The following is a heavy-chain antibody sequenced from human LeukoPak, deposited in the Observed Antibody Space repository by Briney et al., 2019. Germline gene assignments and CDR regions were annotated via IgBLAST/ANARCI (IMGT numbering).Heavy chain of an antibody. CDR3: ARGPLGWGHYYYMDV. J-gene: IGHJ6*03. V-gene: IGHV4-34*01. CDR2: ITYGEDT. D-gene: IGHD1-26*01. Sequence: TSETLSLTCAVYGGSFSGYHWTWVRQSPVKGLEWIGEITYGEDTKYNPSLESRCTISIDASKNQFSLKVNSLTVADSAVYYCARGPLGWGHYYYMDVWGEGTTVIVSS. CDR1: GGSFSGYH.